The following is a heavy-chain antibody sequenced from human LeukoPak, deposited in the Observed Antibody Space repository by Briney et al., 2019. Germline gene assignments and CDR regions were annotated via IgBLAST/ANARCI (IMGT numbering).Heavy chain of an antibody. Sequence: GESLKISCKGSGYSFTYWIGWVRQMPAKGLEWMGIIYSGDSHTKYSPSFQGRVTISADKSISTAYLQWSSLEASDTAMYYCASARHGDYVWDYWGQGTLVTVSS. J-gene: IGHJ4*02. CDR1: GYSFTYW. CDR2: IYSGDSHT. V-gene: IGHV5-51*01. D-gene: IGHD4-17*01. CDR3: ASARHGDYVWDY.